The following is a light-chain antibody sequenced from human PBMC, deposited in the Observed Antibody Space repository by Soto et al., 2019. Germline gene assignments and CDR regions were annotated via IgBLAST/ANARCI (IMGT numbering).Light chain of an antibody. CDR2: GVT. CDR1: SGDFGGYNY. J-gene: IGLJ1*01. V-gene: IGLV2-14*03. Sequence: ALTEPASVSGSPGQSMTISCTGASGDFGGYNYVSWYQQHPGKAPQLLIYGVTNRPSGVSNRFSGSKSGNTASLTISGLQADDEAEYYCNSYTNSNTLPVFGTGTKVTVL. CDR3: NSYTNSNTLPV.